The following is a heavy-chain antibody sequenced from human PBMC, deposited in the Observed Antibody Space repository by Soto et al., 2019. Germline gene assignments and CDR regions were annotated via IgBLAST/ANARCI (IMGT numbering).Heavy chain of an antibody. D-gene: IGHD6-6*01. J-gene: IGHJ5*02. V-gene: IGHV3-74*01. CDR1: GFTFSSYW. CDR3: ARPVSSIAARGWFDP. CDR2: INSDGSST. Sequence: GGSLRLSCAASGFTFSSYWMHWVRQAPGKGLVWVSRINSDGSSTSYADSVKGRFTISRDNAKNTLYLQMTSLRAEDTAVYYCARPVSSIAARGWFDPWGQGTLVTVSS.